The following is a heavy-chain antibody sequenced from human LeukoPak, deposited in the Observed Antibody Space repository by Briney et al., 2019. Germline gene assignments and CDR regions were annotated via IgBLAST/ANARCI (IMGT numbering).Heavy chain of an antibody. J-gene: IGHJ4*02. CDR1: GFSFSSHW. D-gene: IGHD3-3*01. Sequence: GGSLRLSCAASGFSFSSHWVHWVRQAPGKGLVWVSAISGSGGSTYYADSVKGRFTISRDNSKNTLYLQMNSLRAEDTAVYYCANHSRRGITFFGVVRNYWGREPLVTVSS. CDR3: ANHSRRGITFFGVVRNY. CDR2: ISGSGGST. V-gene: IGHV3-23*01.